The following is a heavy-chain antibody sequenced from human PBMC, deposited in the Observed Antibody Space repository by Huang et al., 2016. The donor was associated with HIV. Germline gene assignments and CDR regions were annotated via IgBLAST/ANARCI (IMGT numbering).Heavy chain of an antibody. J-gene: IGHJ4*02. Sequence: EIQLVESGGGSVEPGRSLRLSCVFSGFTFDEYAMHWVRQVPGKVLDGVSGINWNGGNLGYADAVKGRVTISRDNSRNSLFLQLDSLRPEDTAFYYCTKAVIMRKFGGAFDYWGQGVPVIVSS. V-gene: IGHV3-9*01. CDR2: INWNGGNL. D-gene: IGHD3-16*01. CDR3: TKAVIMRKFGGAFDY. CDR1: GFTFDEYA.